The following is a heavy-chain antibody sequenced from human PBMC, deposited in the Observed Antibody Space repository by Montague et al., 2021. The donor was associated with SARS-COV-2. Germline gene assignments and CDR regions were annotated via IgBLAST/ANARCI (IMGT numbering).Heavy chain of an antibody. J-gene: IGHJ6*01. CDR3: AQVHNPLLFVPRDYGIDV. CDR2: TNHSGST. V-gene: IGHV4-34*01. CDR1: GGSLSGYY. D-gene: IGHD2-8*01. Sequence: SETLSLTCTVYGGSLSGYYWSWIRQPPGKGLEWIGDTNHSGSTKYNPSLKSRVTMSVDTSKNRFSLSLSSATAADTAVYYCAQVHNPLLFVPRDYGIDVWGQGTTVTVSS.